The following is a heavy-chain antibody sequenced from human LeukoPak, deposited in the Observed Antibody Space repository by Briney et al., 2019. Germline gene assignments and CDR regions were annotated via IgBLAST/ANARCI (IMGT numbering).Heavy chain of an antibody. J-gene: IGHJ1*01. V-gene: IGHV1-69*13. Sequence: ASVKVSCKASGGTFSSYAISWVRRAPGQGLEWMGGIIPIFGTANYAQKFQGRVTITADESTSTAYMELSSLRSEDTAVYYCARDSSEFRSLIPHWGQGTLVTVSS. CDR1: GGTFSSYA. D-gene: IGHD2-21*01. CDR2: IIPIFGTA. CDR3: ARDSSEFRSLIPH.